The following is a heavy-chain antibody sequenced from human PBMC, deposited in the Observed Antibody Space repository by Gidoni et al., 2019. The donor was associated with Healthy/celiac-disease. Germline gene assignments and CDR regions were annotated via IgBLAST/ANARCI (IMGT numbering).Heavy chain of an antibody. D-gene: IGHD3-16*02. Sequence: QVQLVQSGAEVKKPGASVKVSCKASGYTFTGYSMHWVRQAPGQGLEWMGWINPNSGGTNYAQKFQGRVTMTSDTSISTAYMELSRLRSDDTAVYYCARAGLGELSLGWGNWFDPWGQGTLVTVSS. CDR2: INPNSGGT. CDR1: GYTFTGYS. J-gene: IGHJ5*02. V-gene: IGHV1-2*02. CDR3: ARAGLGELSLGWGNWFDP.